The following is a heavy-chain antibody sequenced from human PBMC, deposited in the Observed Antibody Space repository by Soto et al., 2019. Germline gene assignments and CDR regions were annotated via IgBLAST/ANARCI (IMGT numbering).Heavy chain of an antibody. CDR3: ARVTGEWLRLPLGY. CDR1: GYTFIGYY. CDR2: INPNSGGT. Sequence: ASGEVSCKAPGYTFIGYYIHWVRQAPGQGLEWMGWINPNSGGTNYAQKFQGRVTMTRDTSISTAYMELSRLRSDDTAVYFCARVTGEWLRLPLGYWGQGTLVTVSS. V-gene: IGHV1-2*02. D-gene: IGHD5-12*01. J-gene: IGHJ4*02.